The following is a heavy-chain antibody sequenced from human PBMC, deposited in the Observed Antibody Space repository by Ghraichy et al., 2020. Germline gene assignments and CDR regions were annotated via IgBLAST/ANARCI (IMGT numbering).Heavy chain of an antibody. CDR1: GGSISSYY. J-gene: IGHJ3*02. V-gene: IGHV4-59*08. CDR3: ASTGYCSGGSCYGDAFDI. CDR2: IYYSGST. Sequence: SETLSLTCTVSGGSISSYYWSWIRQPPGKGLEWIGYIYYSGSTNYNPSLKSLVTISVDTSKNQFSLKLSSVTAADTAVYYCASTGYCSGGSCYGDAFDIWGQGTMVTVSS. D-gene: IGHD2-15*01.